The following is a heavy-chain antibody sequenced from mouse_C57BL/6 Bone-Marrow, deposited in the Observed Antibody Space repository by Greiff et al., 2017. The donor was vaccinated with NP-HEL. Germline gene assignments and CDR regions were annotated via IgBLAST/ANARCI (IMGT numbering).Heavy chain of an antibody. CDR1: GYTFTSYW. J-gene: IGHJ2*01. V-gene: IGHV1-52*01. CDR2: IDPSDSET. Sequence: QVQLQQPGAELVRPGSSVKLSCKASGYTFTSYWMHWVKQRPIQGLEWIGNIDPSDSETHYNQNFKDKATLTVDKSSSTVYLELSRLTSDDSSVYYCARGGNYWYYFDYWGQGTTLTVSS. CDR3: ARGGNYWYYFDY. D-gene: IGHD2-1*01.